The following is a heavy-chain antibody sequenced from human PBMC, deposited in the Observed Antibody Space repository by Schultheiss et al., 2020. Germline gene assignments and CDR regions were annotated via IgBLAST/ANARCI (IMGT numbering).Heavy chain of an antibody. J-gene: IGHJ4*02. CDR1: GYTLTELS. Sequence: SVKVSCKVSGYTLTELSMHWVRQAPGQGLEWMGGIIPIFGTANYAQKFQGRVTITADKSTSTAYMELRSLRSDDTAVYYCAREPSPYYYYDSSAEIDYWGQGTLVTVSS. V-gene: IGHV1-69*06. CDR2: IIPIFGTA. CDR3: AREPSPYYYYDSSAEIDY. D-gene: IGHD3-22*01.